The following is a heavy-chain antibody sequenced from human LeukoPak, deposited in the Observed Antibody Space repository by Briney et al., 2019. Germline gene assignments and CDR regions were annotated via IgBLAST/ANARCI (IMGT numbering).Heavy chain of an antibody. Sequence: GASVKVSCKTSGYTFIDYYMHWVRQAPGQGLEWMAWINPNTLGTSYAQNFQGRVTMTWDTSLSTACMDLSRLRSDDTAVYFCARARESGSYSLDSWGQGTLVTVSS. J-gene: IGHJ4*02. CDR1: GYTFIDYY. D-gene: IGHD1-26*01. V-gene: IGHV1-2*02. CDR3: ARARESGSYSLDS. CDR2: INPNTLGT.